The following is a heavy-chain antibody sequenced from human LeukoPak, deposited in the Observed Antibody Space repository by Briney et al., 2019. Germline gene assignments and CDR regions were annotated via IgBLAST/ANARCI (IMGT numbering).Heavy chain of an antibody. CDR1: GFTFSSYW. D-gene: IGHD6-13*01. CDR3: ARDPRGYLAAAGIDY. J-gene: IGHJ4*02. Sequence: GGSLRLSCAASGFTFSSYWMHWVRQAPGKGLVWVSRINSDGSSTTYPDSVKGRFTISRDNAKSTLYLQMNSLRAEDTAVYYCARDPRGYLAAAGIDYWGQGTLVTVS. CDR2: INSDGSST. V-gene: IGHV3-74*01.